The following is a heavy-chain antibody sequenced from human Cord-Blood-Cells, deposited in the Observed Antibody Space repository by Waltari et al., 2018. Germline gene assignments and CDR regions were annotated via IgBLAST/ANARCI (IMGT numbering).Heavy chain of an antibody. V-gene: IGHV1-8*02. CDR1: GYTSTSYD. J-gene: IGHJ6*02. CDR3: ARGGSGAARPRYYYYGMDV. Sequence: QVQLVQSGAEVKKPGASVKVSCKASGYTSTSYDINWVRQATGRALEWMGWMNPNSGNTGYAQKFQGRVTMTRNTSISTAYMELSSLRSEDTAVYYCARGGSGAARPRYYYYGMDVWGQGTTVTVSS. D-gene: IGHD6-6*01. CDR2: MNPNSGNT.